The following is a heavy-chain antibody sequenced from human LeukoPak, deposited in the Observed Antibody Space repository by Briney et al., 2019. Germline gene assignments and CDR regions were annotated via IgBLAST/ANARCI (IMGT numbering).Heavy chain of an antibody. D-gene: IGHD3-10*01. CDR2: IIPILGIA. J-gene: IGHJ4*02. Sequence: ASVKVSCKASGGTFSSYAISWVRQAPGQGLEWMGRIIPILGIANYAQKFQGRVTITADKSTSTAYMELSSLRSEDTAVYYCARAPGGNSRGVTVWGQGTLVTVSS. CDR3: ARAPGGNSRGVTV. CDR1: GGTFSSYA. V-gene: IGHV1-69*04.